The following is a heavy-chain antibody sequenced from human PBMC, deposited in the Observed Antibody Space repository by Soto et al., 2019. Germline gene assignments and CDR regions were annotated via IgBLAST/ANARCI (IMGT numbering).Heavy chain of an antibody. V-gene: IGHV1-69*01. Sequence: QVQVEQSGAEVKKPGSSLKVSCKTSGGPFSSQAFNWVRQARGHGLEWMGGIIPLLGSTTYAQKFQDRVTCTADEATSSVYMEVRSLRSEDTATYFCGMSDGPYCYYVIDGWGRGNTVTVSS. CDR3: GMSDGPYCYYVIDG. D-gene: IGHD2-21*01. J-gene: IGHJ6*02. CDR1: GGPFSSQA. CDR2: IIPLLGST.